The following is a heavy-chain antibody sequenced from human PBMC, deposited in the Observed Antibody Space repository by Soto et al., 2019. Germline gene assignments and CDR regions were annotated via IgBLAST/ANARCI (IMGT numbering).Heavy chain of an antibody. J-gene: IGHJ4*02. CDR1: GLISSKDA. D-gene: IGHD2-15*01. CDR2: VSGSGDST. Sequence: EVQLLESGGDLVQSGGSLRLSCAASGLISSKDAMSWVRQAPGKGLEWVSGVSGSGDSTYYADSVKGRFTISRDNSKNTVYLQMNTLRAEDSAVYYCTKESAASFDSWGQGTLVTVSS. V-gene: IGHV3-23*01. CDR3: TKESAASFDS.